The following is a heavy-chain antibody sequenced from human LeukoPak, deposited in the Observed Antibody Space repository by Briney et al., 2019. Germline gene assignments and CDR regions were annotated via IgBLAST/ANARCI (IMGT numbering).Heavy chain of an antibody. CDR3: ARDWGGWNQAY. CDR2: INTNTANP. Sequence: ASVKVSCKASGYTFTSYGISWVRQAPGQGLEWMGWINTNTANPTYAQGFTGRFVFSLDTSVSTAYLQISSLKAEDTAVYYCARDWGGWNQAYWGQGTLVTVSS. CDR1: GYTFTSYG. D-gene: IGHD1-1*01. J-gene: IGHJ4*02. V-gene: IGHV7-4-1*02.